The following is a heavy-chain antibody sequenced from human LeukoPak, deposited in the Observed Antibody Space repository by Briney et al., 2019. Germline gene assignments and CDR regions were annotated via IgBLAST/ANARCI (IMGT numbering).Heavy chain of an antibody. Sequence: PGGSLRLSCAASGFTFSSYSMNWVRQAPGKGLEWVSAISGSGGSTYYADSVKGRFTISRDNSKNTLYLQMNSLRAEDTAVYYCAKGKRSTQRSAFDIWGQGTMVTVSS. V-gene: IGHV3-23*01. J-gene: IGHJ3*02. D-gene: IGHD1-26*01. CDR2: ISGSGGST. CDR1: GFTFSSYS. CDR3: AKGKRSTQRSAFDI.